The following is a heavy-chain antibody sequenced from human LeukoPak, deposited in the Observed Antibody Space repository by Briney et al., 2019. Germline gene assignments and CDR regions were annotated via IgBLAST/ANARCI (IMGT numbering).Heavy chain of an antibody. J-gene: IGHJ4*02. CDR3: ARRSRVGGYDWRFDY. Sequence: PSETLSLTCAVYGGSFSGYYWSWIRQPPGKGLEWIGEINHSGSTNYNPSLKSRVTISVDTSKNQFSLKLSSVTAADTAVYYCARRSRVGGYDWRFDYWGQGTLVTVSS. CDR1: GGSFSGYY. D-gene: IGHD5-12*01. V-gene: IGHV4-34*01. CDR2: INHSGST.